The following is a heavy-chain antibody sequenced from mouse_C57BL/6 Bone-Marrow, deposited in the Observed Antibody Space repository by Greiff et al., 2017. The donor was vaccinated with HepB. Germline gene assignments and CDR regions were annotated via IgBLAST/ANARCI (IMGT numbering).Heavy chain of an antibody. CDR2: INPSTGGT. J-gene: IGHJ2*01. Sequence: VQLQQPGPELVKPGASVKISCKASGYSFTGYYMNWVKQSPEKSLEWIGEINPSTGGTTYNQKFKAKATLTVDKSSSTAYMQLKSLTSEDSAVYYCASREITTVVAHFDYWGQGTTLTVSS. CDR1: GYSFTGYY. D-gene: IGHD1-1*01. CDR3: ASREITTVVAHFDY. V-gene: IGHV1-42*01.